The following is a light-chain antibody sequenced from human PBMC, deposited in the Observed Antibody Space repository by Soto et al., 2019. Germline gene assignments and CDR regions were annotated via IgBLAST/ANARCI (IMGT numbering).Light chain of an antibody. V-gene: IGKV1-9*01. Sequence: DIQLTQSPSFMSASVGDRVNIXXRASQGISSYLAWYQQKPGKAPKLXIYAASTLQSGVPSRFSGSGSGTEFTLTISSLQPDDFATYYCQQYNSFSWTFGQGTKVDIK. J-gene: IGKJ1*01. CDR3: QQYNSFSWT. CDR1: QGISSY. CDR2: AAS.